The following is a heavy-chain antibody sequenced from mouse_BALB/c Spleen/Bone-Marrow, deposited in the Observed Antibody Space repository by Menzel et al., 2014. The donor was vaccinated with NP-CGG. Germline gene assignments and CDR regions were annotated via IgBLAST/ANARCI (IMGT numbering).Heavy chain of an antibody. J-gene: IGHJ1*01. CDR2: INPYNGAT. CDR3: ARGYGNYDYWYFDV. Sequence: WIGRINPYNGATSYNQNFKDKASLTVDKSSSTAYMELHSLTSEDSAVYYCARGYGNYDYWYFDVWGAGTTVTVSS. D-gene: IGHD2-1*01. V-gene: IGHV1-26*01.